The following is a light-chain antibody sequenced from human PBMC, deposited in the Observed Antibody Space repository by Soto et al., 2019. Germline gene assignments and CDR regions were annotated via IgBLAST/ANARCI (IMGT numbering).Light chain of an antibody. Sequence: DIQMTQSPSTLSASVGDRVTITCRASQSISSWLAWYQQKPGKAPKLLIFDASSLESGTPSRFSGRRSGTPFPLTINGLQPDDFATYYCQQYEQYKPLTFGGGTKVDIK. CDR3: QQYEQYKPLT. CDR2: DAS. J-gene: IGKJ4*01. CDR1: QSISSW. V-gene: IGKV1-5*01.